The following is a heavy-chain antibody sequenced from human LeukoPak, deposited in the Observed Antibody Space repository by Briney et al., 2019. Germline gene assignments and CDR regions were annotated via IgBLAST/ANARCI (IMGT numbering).Heavy chain of an antibody. CDR2: MSYDGTIK. CDR1: GFSFTTYA. D-gene: IGHD2-21*02. Sequence: GRSLRLSCAASGFSFTTYAIHWLRQAPGKGLEWVAVMSYDGTIKHYADSVRGRFTISRDRSANTLYLQMNSPRQDDTAVYYCARDGDTAIRGVNFDYWGQGTLVTVSS. V-gene: IGHV3-30-3*01. CDR3: ARDGDTAIRGVNFDY. J-gene: IGHJ4*02.